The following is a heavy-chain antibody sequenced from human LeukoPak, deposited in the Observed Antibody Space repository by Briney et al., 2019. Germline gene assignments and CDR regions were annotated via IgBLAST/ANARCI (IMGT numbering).Heavy chain of an antibody. Sequence: SETLSLTCTVSGGSISSSSYYWGWIRQPPGKGLEWIGSIYYSGSTYYNPSLKSRVTISIDTSKNQFSLKLSVTAADTAVYYCARDPIPYFYDSSGYFDYWGQGTLVTVSS. CDR1: GGSISSSSYY. J-gene: IGHJ4*02. CDR3: ARDPIPYFYDSSGYFDY. D-gene: IGHD3-22*01. V-gene: IGHV4-39*07. CDR2: IYYSGST.